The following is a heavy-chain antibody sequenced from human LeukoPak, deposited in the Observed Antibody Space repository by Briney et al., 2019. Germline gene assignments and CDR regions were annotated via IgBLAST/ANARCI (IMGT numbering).Heavy chain of an antibody. J-gene: IGHJ6*02. Sequence: QPGGSLRLSCAASGFTFSSYSMNWVRQAPGKGLEWISYITPGSKTIYGADSVKGRFTISRDNAKKSLYLQMNNLRVDDTAVYYCARDYPGPTGYGMDVWGQGTTVSVSS. CDR2: ITPGSKTI. V-gene: IGHV3-48*04. CDR1: GFTFSSYS. CDR3: ARDYPGPTGYGMDV. D-gene: IGHD1-26*01.